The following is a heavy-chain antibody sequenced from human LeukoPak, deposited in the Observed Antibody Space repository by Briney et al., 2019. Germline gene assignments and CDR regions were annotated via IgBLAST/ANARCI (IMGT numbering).Heavy chain of an antibody. CDR2: TNPNTGDT. J-gene: IGHJ1*01. CDR1: GYTFTNFD. V-gene: IGHV1-8*03. CDR3: ANTTRVAPGGRAEYFQH. Sequence: ASVKVSCKASGYTFTNFDINWVRQATGQGLEWMGWTNPNTGDTGSAQKFQGRVTITTDTSISTAYTELGSLRYEDTAIYYCANTTRVAPGGRAEYFQHWGQGILVIVSS. D-gene: IGHD1-1*01.